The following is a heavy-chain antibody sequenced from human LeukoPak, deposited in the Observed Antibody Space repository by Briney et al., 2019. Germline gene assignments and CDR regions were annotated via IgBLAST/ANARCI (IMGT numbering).Heavy chain of an antibody. CDR1: GGTFSRHA. J-gene: IGHJ3*02. Sequence: SVKVSCKTSGGTFSRHAIGWLRQAPGQGLEWMGRITPKLRIANYAQKFQGRVTITADESTSTVYMEVTSLRSEDTAVYYCARDDYGDPGDGCDIWGQGTLVTVSS. CDR2: ITPKLRIA. V-gene: IGHV1-69*04. D-gene: IGHD4-17*01. CDR3: ARDDYGDPGDGCDI.